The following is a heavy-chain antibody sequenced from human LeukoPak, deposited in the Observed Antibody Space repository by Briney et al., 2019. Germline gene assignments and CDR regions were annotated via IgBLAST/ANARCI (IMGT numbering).Heavy chain of an antibody. V-gene: IGHV3-66*01. Sequence: PGGSLRLSCAASGFTVSSNYMSWVRQAPGKGLEWVSVIYSGGSTYYADSVKGRFTISRDNSKNTLYLQMNSLRAEDTAVYYCARDLLIESNDYGDYGYAFDIWGQGTMVTVSS. J-gene: IGHJ3*02. CDR3: ARDLLIESNDYGDYGYAFDI. CDR2: IYSGGST. D-gene: IGHD4-17*01. CDR1: GFTVSSNY.